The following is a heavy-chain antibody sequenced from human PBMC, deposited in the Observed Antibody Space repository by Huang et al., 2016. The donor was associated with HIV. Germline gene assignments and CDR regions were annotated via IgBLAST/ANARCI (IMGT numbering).Heavy chain of an antibody. CDR1: IGSFSGYF. J-gene: IGHJ4*01. CDR2: VSHMGNV. D-gene: IGHD6-19*01. CDR3: GGSPGMGMVAGGWVVH. Sequence: QVRLQQWGAGLLKPSETLSLTCAVYIGSFSGYFWNWFRLAPRKGLEWIGEVSHMGNVSSNPSLRSRFSMPVVPSKKQFSRNLTSVTAADSAIYYCGGSPGMGMVAGGWVVHWGHGNQVSVSS. V-gene: IGHV4-34*02.